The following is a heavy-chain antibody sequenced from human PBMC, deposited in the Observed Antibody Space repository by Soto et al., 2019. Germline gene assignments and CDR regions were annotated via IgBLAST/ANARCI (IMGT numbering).Heavy chain of an antibody. Sequence: PGGSLRLSCAASGFTVSSYVMTWVRQAPGKGLEWVSAISDSDGSTYYADSVKGRFNISRDNSKNTLYLQMNSLRAEDTAVYYCATVVVTVPGAYYVDCWGQVTLCTVSS. CDR3: ATVVVTVPGAYYVDC. CDR1: GFTVSSYV. J-gene: IGHJ4*02. D-gene: IGHD2-21*02. V-gene: IGHV3-23*01. CDR2: ISDSDGST.